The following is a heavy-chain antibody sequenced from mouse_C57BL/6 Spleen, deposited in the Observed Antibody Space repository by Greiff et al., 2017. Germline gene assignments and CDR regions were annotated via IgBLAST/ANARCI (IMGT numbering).Heavy chain of an antibody. CDR3: ARSGYSYWYFDV. D-gene: IGHD2-12*01. CDR2: IHPNSGST. V-gene: IGHV1-64*01. J-gene: IGHJ1*03. Sequence: QVQLQQPGAELVKPGASVKLSCKASGYTFTSYWMHWVKQRPGQGLEWIGMIHPNSGSTNYNEKFKSKATLTVDKSSSTAYMQLSSLTSEDSAVYYWARSGYSYWYFDVWGTRTTVTVSS. CDR1: GYTFTSYW.